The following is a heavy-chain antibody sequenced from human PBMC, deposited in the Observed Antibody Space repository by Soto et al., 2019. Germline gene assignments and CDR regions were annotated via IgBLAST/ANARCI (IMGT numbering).Heavy chain of an antibody. CDR3: AREGLYSNYAEYLPQ. CDR1: GYTFNTYG. CDR2: ISGYSGHT. J-gene: IGHJ1*01. Sequence: QVQLVQSGAEVKRPGASVKVSCKTSGYTFNTYGITWVRQAPGQGLEWMGWISGYSGHTKYAEKVQGRVTMTTDPFTSTGYMELSRLTYEDTGVYYCAREGLYSNYAEYLPQWGQGTLVTVSS. V-gene: IGHV1-18*01. D-gene: IGHD4-4*01.